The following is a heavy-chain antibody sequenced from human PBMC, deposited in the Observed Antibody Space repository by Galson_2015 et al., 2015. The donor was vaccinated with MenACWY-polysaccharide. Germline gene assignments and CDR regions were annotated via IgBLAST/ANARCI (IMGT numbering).Heavy chain of an antibody. Sequence: SMRTSCEASGFTFSTYAIHWVRQAPGKGLDWVAIISYDGTNKYYADSVKDRFTISRDNSMNTKYVQMNSLSAEDTAAYYCARTYCSRTSCYGMDVWGQGTTVTVSS. CDR2: ISYDGTNK. D-gene: IGHD2-2*01. V-gene: IGHV3-30-3*01. J-gene: IGHJ6*02. CDR3: ARTYCSRTSCYGMDV. CDR1: GFTFSTYA.